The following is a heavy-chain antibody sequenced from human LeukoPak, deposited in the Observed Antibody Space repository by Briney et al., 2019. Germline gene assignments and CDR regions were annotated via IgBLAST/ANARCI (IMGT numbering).Heavy chain of an antibody. CDR1: GFTFSSYW. CDR2: IQYDGGDK. CDR3: ANVASSSYGSGTDY. V-gene: IGHV3-30*02. Sequence: GGSLRLSCATSGFTFSSYWMHWVRQAPGKGLEWMAFIQYDGGDKYYADSVKGRFTISRDNSKNTLYLQMNSLRADDTAIYYCANVASSSYGSGTDYWGQGTLVTVSS. J-gene: IGHJ4*02. D-gene: IGHD3-10*01.